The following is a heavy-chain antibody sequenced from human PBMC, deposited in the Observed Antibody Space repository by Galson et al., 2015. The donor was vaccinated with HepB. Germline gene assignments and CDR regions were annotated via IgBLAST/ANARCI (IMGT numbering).Heavy chain of an antibody. V-gene: IGHV3-30*04. D-gene: IGHD6-19*01. CDR3: ARDGVIAVAGTFDY. CDR1: GFTFSSYA. Sequence: SLRLSCAASGFTFSSYAMHWVRQAPGKGLEWVAVISYDGSNKYYADSVKGRFTISRDNSKNTLYLQMNSLRAEDTAVYYCARDGVIAVAGTFDYWGQGTLVTVSS. CDR2: ISYDGSNK. J-gene: IGHJ4*02.